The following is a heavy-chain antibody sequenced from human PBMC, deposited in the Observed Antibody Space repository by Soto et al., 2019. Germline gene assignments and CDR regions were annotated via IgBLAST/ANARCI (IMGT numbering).Heavy chain of an antibody. CDR1: GFAFSNYA. Sequence: EVHLLESGGGLVQPGGSLRISCAASGFAFSNYAMTWVRQAPGTGLEWVSDISDGAGATHYAYSVKGRFTISRDDSKNTLYLQLDRLTAEDAAVYYCAKGRTFFDFWGQGTLVSVSS. CDR2: ISDGAGAT. J-gene: IGHJ4*02. CDR3: AKGRTFFDF. V-gene: IGHV3-23*01. D-gene: IGHD3-16*01.